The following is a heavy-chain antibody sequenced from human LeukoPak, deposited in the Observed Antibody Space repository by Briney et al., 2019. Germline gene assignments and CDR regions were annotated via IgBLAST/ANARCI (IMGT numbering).Heavy chain of an antibody. D-gene: IGHD5-18*01. CDR3: ATRYSYGLRLFDY. Sequence: ASVKVSCKASGYTFTSYDINWVRQATGQGLEWMGWMNPNSGNTGYAQKFQGRGTITRNTSISTAYMELSSLRSEDTAVYYCATRYSYGLRLFDYWGQGTLVTVSS. V-gene: IGHV1-8*03. J-gene: IGHJ4*02. CDR1: GYTFTSYD. CDR2: MNPNSGNT.